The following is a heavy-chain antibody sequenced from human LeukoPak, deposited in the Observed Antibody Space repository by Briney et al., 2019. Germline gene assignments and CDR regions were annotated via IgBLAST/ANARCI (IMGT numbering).Heavy chain of an antibody. D-gene: IGHD6-13*01. V-gene: IGHV4-34*01. Sequence: SETLSLTCAVYGGSFSGYYWSWIRQPPGKGLEWIGEINHSGSTNYNPSLKSRVTIPVDTSKNQFSLKLSSVTAADTAVYYCARDQQLARLGMDVWGQGTTVTVSS. CDR2: INHSGST. CDR3: ARDQQLARLGMDV. J-gene: IGHJ6*02. CDR1: GGSFSGYY.